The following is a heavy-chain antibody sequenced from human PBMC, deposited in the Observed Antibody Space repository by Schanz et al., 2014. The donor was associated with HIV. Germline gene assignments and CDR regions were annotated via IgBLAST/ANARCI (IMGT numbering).Heavy chain of an antibody. J-gene: IGHJ4*02. CDR2: ISSSSSYK. Sequence: VQLVESGGGVVQPGRSLRLSCVASGFTFSSYAMHWVRQAPGKGLEWVSSISSSSSYKYYADSVKGRFTISRDSSKNTVYLQMNGLRAEDTAVYYCARDLPNPYFDFSGPAGDYWGQGALVTVSS. D-gene: IGHD3-22*01. V-gene: IGHV3-21*01. CDR1: GFTFSSYA. CDR3: ARDLPNPYFDFSGPAGDY.